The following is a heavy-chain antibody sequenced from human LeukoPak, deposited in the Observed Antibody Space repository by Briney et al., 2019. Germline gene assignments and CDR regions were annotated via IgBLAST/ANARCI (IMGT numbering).Heavy chain of an antibody. CDR3: ARDNSVGDIAWWFDP. CDR1: GFTFSSYG. V-gene: IGHV3-30*02. D-gene: IGHD3-16*02. CDR2: IRYDGSNK. J-gene: IGHJ5*02. Sequence: GGSLRLSCAASGFTFSSYGMHWVRQAPGKGLEWVAFIRYDGSNKYYADSVKGRFTISRDNSKNTLYLQMNSLRAEDTAVYYCARDNSVGDIAWWFDPWGQGTLVTVSS.